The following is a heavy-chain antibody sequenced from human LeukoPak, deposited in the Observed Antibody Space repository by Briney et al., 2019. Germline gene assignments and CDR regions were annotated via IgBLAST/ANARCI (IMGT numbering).Heavy chain of an antibody. J-gene: IGHJ6*03. CDR2: INPNSGGT. CDR1: GYTFTGYY. CDR3: ARDTVTTYTGYYYYMDV. Sequence: ASVKVSCKASGYTFTGYYMHWVRQAPGQGLEWMGWINPNSGGTNYAQKFQGRVTMTRDMSTSTVYMELSSLRSEDTAVYYCARDTVTTYTGYYYYMDVWGKGTTVTVSS. D-gene: IGHD4-17*01. V-gene: IGHV1-2*02.